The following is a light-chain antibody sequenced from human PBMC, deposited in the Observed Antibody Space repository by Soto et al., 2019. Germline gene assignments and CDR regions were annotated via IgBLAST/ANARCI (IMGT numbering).Light chain of an antibody. CDR1: SSDVGGYNY. J-gene: IGLJ3*02. CDR3: SSYTSSSTRV. Sequence: QSALTQPASVSGSPGQSITISCTGTSSDVGGYNYVSWYQQHPGKAPKLMIYEVSNRPSGVSNRFSGSKSGNTASLTISGLQAEDEADYYRSSYTSSSTRVFGGGTKVTVL. V-gene: IGLV2-14*01. CDR2: EVS.